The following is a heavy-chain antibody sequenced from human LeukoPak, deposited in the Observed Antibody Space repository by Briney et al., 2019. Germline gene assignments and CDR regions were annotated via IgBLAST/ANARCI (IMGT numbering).Heavy chain of an antibody. J-gene: IGHJ6*03. D-gene: IGHD6-13*01. CDR2: ISDTGVVTT. CDR1: GFTFSSYA. V-gene: IGHV3-23*01. CDR3: ARAPYSSSWWDYYYYKGV. Sequence: GRSLRLSCAPSGFTFSSYALGSVRHAPGKGLEWVSSISDTGVVTTYYADSVNGRLTVSRENSKNTMYLQMNSLRVEDTDVYVCARAPYSSSWWDYYYYKGVWGKGTTVTV.